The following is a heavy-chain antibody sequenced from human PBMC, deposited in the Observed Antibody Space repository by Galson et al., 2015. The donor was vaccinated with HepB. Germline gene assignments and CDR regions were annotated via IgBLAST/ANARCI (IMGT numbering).Heavy chain of an antibody. Sequence: SVKVSCKASGYTFIDYGISWVRQAPGQGLEWMGWISAYNGNIKYAQNLQGRVTMTTDTSTSTAYMELRSLRSDDTAVYYCARGSSGWGEYYFGYWGQGTLVTVSS. CDR2: ISAYNGNI. CDR3: ARGSSGWGEYYFGY. V-gene: IGHV1-18*01. CDR1: GYTFIDYG. D-gene: IGHD6-19*01. J-gene: IGHJ4*02.